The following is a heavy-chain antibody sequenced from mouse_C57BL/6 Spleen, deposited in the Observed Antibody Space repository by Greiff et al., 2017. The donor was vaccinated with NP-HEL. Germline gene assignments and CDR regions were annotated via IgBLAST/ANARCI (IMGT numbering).Heavy chain of an antibody. CDR3: ARLNPYYFDY. CDR1: GFTFSSYT. CDR2: ISGGGGNT. Sequence: EVKVEESGGGLVKPGGSLKLSCAASGFTFSSYTMSWVRQTPEKRLEWVATISGGGGNTYYPDSVKGRFTISRDNAKNTLYLQMSSLRSEDTALYYCARLNPYYFDYWGQGTTLTVSS. V-gene: IGHV5-9*01. J-gene: IGHJ2*01.